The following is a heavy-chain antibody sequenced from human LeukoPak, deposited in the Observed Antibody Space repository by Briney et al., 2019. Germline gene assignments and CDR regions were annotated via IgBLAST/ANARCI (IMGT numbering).Heavy chain of an antibody. J-gene: IGHJ5*02. D-gene: IGHD4-17*01. CDR3: ARRTTVTPNWFDP. CDR2: IYYTGST. Sequence: SETLSLTCTVSGGPISTYQWSWIRQPPGKGLEWIGYIYYTGSTNYNPSLRSRVTISLDTSKNQFSLRVNSVTAADTAVYYCARRTTVTPNWFDPWGQGTLVTVSS. CDR1: GGPISTYQ. V-gene: IGHV4-59*08.